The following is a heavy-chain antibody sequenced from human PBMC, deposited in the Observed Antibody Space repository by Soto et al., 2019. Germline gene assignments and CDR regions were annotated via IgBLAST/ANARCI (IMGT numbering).Heavy chain of an antibody. Sequence: PGGSLRLSCAASGFTFSSYWMSWVRQAPGKGLEWVANIKQDGSEKYYVDSVKGRFTISRDNAKNSLYPQMNSLRAEDTAVYYCARDPRIAAAGTERYYYYGMDVWGQGTTVTVSS. CDR3: ARDPRIAAAGTERYYYYGMDV. J-gene: IGHJ6*02. CDR2: IKQDGSEK. V-gene: IGHV3-7*01. D-gene: IGHD6-13*01. CDR1: GFTFSSYW.